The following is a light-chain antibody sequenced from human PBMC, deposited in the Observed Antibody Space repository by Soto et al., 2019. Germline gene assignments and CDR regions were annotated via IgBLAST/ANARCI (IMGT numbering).Light chain of an antibody. Sequence: EIVLTQSPATLSLSPGERATLSCRASQSVSSVLAWYQQKPGQAPRLLIYDASNRATGIPARFSGSGSGTDFTLTISSLEPEDFALYYCQQRSSWPRTFGQGTKVDIK. CDR2: DAS. V-gene: IGKV3-11*01. CDR3: QQRSSWPRT. CDR1: QSVSSV. J-gene: IGKJ1*01.